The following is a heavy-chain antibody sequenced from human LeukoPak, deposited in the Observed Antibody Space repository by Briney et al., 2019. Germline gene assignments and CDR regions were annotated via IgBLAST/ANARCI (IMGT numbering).Heavy chain of an antibody. V-gene: IGHV1-8*01. CDR1: AYTFATYE. Sequence: GASVKVSSKTSAYTFATYEINWVRQAAGQGLEWMGWVHPNSGNTDYAQKFQGRVTMTRNTSISTASMELSSLRSEDTAVYYCSRGPRNDPWGQGTLVTVSS. CDR2: VHPNSGNT. J-gene: IGHJ5*02. D-gene: IGHD1-14*01. CDR3: SRGPRNDP.